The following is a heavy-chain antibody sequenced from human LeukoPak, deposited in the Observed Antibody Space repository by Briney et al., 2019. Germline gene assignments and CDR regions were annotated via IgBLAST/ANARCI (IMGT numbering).Heavy chain of an antibody. CDR1: GVTGSCNY. V-gene: IGHV3-21*01. CDR2: ITGSSSYI. Sequence: GSLRLSFAASGVTGSCNYLSWVRQAPGKGLEWVSSITGSSSYIYYADSLKGRFTISRDNAKNSLYLQMNSLRAEDTAIYYCARAKWVGTTDNWFDPWGQGTLVTVSS. CDR3: ARAKWVGTTDNWFDP. D-gene: IGHD1-1*01. J-gene: IGHJ5*02.